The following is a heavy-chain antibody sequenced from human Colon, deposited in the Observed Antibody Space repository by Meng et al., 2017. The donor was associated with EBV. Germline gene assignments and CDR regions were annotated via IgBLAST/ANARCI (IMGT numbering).Heavy chain of an antibody. CDR3: ARVGAYCGGDCYHPR. J-gene: IGHJ4*02. CDR1: GGSLSSRNC. D-gene: IGHD2-21*02. Sequence: GLGQGLVKPSGSLSLTCVGSGGSLSSRNCGSWVRQPPGKGLEWIGEIYHSGSTNYNPSLKSRVTISVDESKNQFSLRLSSVTAADTAVYYCARVGAYCGGDCYHPRWGQGTLVTVSS. V-gene: IGHV4-4*02. CDR2: IYHSGST.